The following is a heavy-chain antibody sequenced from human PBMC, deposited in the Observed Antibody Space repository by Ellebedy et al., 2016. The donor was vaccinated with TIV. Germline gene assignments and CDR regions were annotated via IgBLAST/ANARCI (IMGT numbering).Heavy chain of an antibody. Sequence: AASVKVSCKASGYTFTGYYMHWVRQAPGQGLEWMGIINPSDDNTNYAQKLQGRLSMTGETSTRTVYMELSSLRSEDTAEYYCATGAGRRTDYWGQGTLVTVSS. CDR3: ATGAGRRTDY. CDR1: GYTFTGYY. CDR2: INPSDDNT. V-gene: IGHV1-46*04. J-gene: IGHJ4*02. D-gene: IGHD6-19*01.